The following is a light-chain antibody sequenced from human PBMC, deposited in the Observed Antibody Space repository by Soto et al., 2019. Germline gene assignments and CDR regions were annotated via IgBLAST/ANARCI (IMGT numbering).Light chain of an antibody. J-gene: IGKJ1*01. Sequence: DMQMTQSACSLTASVGDRVTITCRASQSISSYLNWYQQKPGKAPKLLIYAASSLQSGVPSRFSGSGSGTDLTLTISSLQPEDFATYYCQQSYSNPLTFGQGTKV. CDR2: AAS. V-gene: IGKV1-39*01. CDR3: QQSYSNPLT. CDR1: QSISSY.